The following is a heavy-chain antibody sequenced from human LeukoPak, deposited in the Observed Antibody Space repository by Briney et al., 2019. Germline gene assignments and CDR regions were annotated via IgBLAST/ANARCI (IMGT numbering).Heavy chain of an antibody. CDR3: AGIYCGGDCYSRPAFDI. CDR2: FDPEDGET. D-gene: IGHD2-21*01. V-gene: IGHV1-24*01. J-gene: IGHJ3*02. Sequence: GASVKVSCKVSGYTLTELSMHWVRQAPGKGLEWMGGFDPEDGETIYAQKFQGRVTITADESTSTAYMELSSLRSEDTAVYYCAGIYCGGDCYSRPAFDIWGQGTMVTVSS. CDR1: GYTLTELS.